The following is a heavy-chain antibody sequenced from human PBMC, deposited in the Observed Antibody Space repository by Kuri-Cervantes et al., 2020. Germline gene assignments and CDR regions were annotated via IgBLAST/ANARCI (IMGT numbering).Heavy chain of an antibody. CDR2: INPNSGGT. D-gene: IGHD3-16*01. J-gene: IGHJ6*02. V-gene: IGHV1-2*04. Sequence: ASVKVSCKASGYAFTDYYMHWVRQAPGQGLEWMGWINPNSGGTNYAQKFQGWVTMTRDTSITTAYMELSRLRSDDTAVYYCARDAYMDVWGQGTTVTVSS. CDR3: ARDAYMDV. CDR1: GYAFTDYY.